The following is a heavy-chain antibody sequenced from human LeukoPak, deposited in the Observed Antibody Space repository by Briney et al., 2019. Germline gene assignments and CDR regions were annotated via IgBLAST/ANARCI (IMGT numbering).Heavy chain of an antibody. CDR1: GYTLTELS. Sequence: ASVKVSCKVSGYTLTELSMHWVRQAPGKGLEWMGGFDPEDGETIYAQKFQGRVTMTEDTSTDTAYMELSSLRSEDTAAYYCATRTEGMSWFDPWGQGTLVTVSS. V-gene: IGHV1-24*01. D-gene: IGHD3-10*01. CDR3: ATRTEGMSWFDP. J-gene: IGHJ5*02. CDR2: FDPEDGET.